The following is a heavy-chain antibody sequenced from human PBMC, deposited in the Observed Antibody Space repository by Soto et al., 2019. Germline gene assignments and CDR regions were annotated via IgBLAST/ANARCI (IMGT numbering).Heavy chain of an antibody. CDR2: IYYSGST. CDR1: GGSLSSGGYY. J-gene: IGHJ6*02. V-gene: IGHV4-31*03. Sequence: SETLSLTCTVSGGSLSSGGYYWSWIRQHPGKGLEWIGYIYYSGSTYYNPSLKSRVTISVDTSKNQFSLKLSSVTAADTAVYYCARVRGEWLSLSQSYGMDVWGQGTTVTVS. CDR3: ARVRGEWLSLSQSYGMDV. D-gene: IGHD3-3*01.